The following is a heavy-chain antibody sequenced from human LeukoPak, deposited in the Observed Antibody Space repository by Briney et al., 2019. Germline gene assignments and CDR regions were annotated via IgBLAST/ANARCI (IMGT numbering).Heavy chain of an antibody. V-gene: IGHV4-38-2*02. J-gene: IGHJ4*02. CDR1: GYSISSGYY. D-gene: IGHD6-19*01. Sequence: PSETLSLTCTVSGYSISSGYYWGWIRQPPGKGLEWIGSIYHSGSTYYNPSLKSRVTISVDTSKNQFSLKLSSVTAADTAVYYCARESYSSGPYGYWGQGTLVTVSS. CDR2: IYHSGST. CDR3: ARESYSSGPYGY.